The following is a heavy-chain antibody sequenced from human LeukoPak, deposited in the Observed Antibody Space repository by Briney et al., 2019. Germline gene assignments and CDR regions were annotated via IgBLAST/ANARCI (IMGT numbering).Heavy chain of an antibody. CDR3: AKAGPDGDPHEPLGPDGY. J-gene: IGHJ4*02. V-gene: IGHV3-30*18. CDR1: GFTFSSYG. D-gene: IGHD2-8*01. CDR2: VSYDGSNK. Sequence: GGSLRLSCAASGFTFSSYGMPWVRQAPGKGLEWVAFVSYDGSNKYYADSVKGRFTISRDNSKNTLYLQMNSLRAEDTAVYYCAKAGPDGDPHEPLGPDGYWGQGTLVTVFS.